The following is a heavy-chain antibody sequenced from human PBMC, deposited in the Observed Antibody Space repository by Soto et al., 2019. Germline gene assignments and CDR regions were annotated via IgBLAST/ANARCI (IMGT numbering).Heavy chain of an antibody. CDR3: ARGGSSGWYTPKPNYYYVRDV. Sequence: ASVKVSCKASGYTFTGYGISWVRQAPGQGLEWMGWISAYNGNTNYAQKLQGRVTMTTDTSTSTAYMELRSLRSDDTAVYYCARGGSSGWYTPKPNYYYVRDVWAKGTRVTVSS. V-gene: IGHV1-18*01. D-gene: IGHD6-19*01. CDR1: GYTFTGYG. CDR2: ISAYNGNT. J-gene: IGHJ6*04.